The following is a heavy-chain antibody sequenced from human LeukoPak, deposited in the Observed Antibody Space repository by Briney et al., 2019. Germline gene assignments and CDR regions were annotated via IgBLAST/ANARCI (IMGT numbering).Heavy chain of an antibody. V-gene: IGHV3-23*01. CDR3: VTGRYNSGWDSFDY. CDR1: GFTFSSYA. J-gene: IGHJ4*02. D-gene: IGHD6-19*01. CDR2: ISGTGGRI. Sequence: GGSLRLSCAASGFTFSSYAMSWVRQAPGKGLEWVSAISGTGGRIYYADSVKGRFTISRDNSKNALYLQMNSLRAEDTAVYYCVTGRYNSGWDSFDYWGQGTLVIVSS.